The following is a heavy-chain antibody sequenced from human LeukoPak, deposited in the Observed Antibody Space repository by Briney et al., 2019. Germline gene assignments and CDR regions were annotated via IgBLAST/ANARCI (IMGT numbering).Heavy chain of an antibody. CDR3: ARATGTTGSYYYYGIDV. J-gene: IGHJ6*02. CDR2: ISSSSSYI. CDR1: GFTFSSYS. D-gene: IGHD1-1*01. Sequence: GGSLRLSCAASGFTFSSYSMTWVRQAPGKGLEWVSSISSSSSYIYYADSVKGRFTISRDNAKNSLYLQMNSLRAEDTAVYYCARATGTTGSYYYYGIDVWGQGTTVTVSS. V-gene: IGHV3-21*01.